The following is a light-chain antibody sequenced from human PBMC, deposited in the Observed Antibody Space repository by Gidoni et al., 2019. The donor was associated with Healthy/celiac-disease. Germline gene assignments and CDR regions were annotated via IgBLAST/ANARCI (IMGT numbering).Light chain of an antibody. V-gene: IGKV1-39*01. J-gene: IGKJ5*01. CDR1: QSISSY. Sequence: DIQLTQSPPSLSASVGDRVTITCRASQSISSYLNWYQQKPGKAPTLLIYAASSLQSGVPSRFSGSGSGTDFTLTISSLQPEDFATYYCQQSYSTPPITFGQGTRLEI. CDR2: AAS. CDR3: QQSYSTPPIT.